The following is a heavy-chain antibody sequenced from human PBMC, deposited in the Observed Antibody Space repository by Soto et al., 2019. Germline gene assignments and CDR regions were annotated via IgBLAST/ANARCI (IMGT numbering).Heavy chain of an antibody. CDR2: IYYSGST. Sequence: SETLSLTCTVSGGSISTGDYYWSWIRQPPGKGLEWIGYIYYSGSTYYNKSLKSRVTISVDTSKKQYSLKLRSMTASDTAVYYCARIRFGYDSSGYDYGGQGTLVTVS. D-gene: IGHD3-22*01. CDR3: ARIRFGYDSSGYDY. V-gene: IGHV4-30-4*01. J-gene: IGHJ4*02. CDR1: GGSISTGDYY.